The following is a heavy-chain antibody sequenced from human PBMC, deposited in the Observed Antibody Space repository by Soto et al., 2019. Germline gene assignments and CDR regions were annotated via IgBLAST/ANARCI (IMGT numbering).Heavy chain of an antibody. Sequence: QVQLVESGGGVVQPGRSLRLSCAASGFTFSSYAIHWVRQAPGKGLEWVAVISYDGGNKNHADSVKGRFTISRDNSKNTLFLQMNNLRAEDTAVYYCARDGWVYYDSTSQGMDVWGQGTTVTVSS. CDR1: GFTFSSYA. D-gene: IGHD3-22*01. V-gene: IGHV3-30-3*01. CDR2: ISYDGGNK. CDR3: ARDGWVYYDSTSQGMDV. J-gene: IGHJ6*02.